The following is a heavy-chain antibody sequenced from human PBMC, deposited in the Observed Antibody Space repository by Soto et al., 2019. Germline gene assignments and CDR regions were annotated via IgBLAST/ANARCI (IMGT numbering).Heavy chain of an antibody. CDR1: GFTFTRYG. Sequence: QVQLVQSGDEVKKPGASVKVSCKASGFTFTRYGISGVRQAPGQGLEWMGWINGYDGNTHYAKKIKGTVTMTTDTYTTTGYIEVRGLISDDTAVYFCARYATFGSGFDSWGQGTQVTVSS. V-gene: IGHV1-18*01. CDR2: INGYDGNT. J-gene: IGHJ4*02. D-gene: IGHD2-15*01. CDR3: ARYATFGSGFDS.